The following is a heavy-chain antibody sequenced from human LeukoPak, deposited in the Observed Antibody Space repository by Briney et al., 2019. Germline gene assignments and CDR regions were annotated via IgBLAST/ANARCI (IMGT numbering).Heavy chain of an antibody. CDR2: ISAYNGNT. CDR3: ARHSSRESFYDFDS. Sequence: ASVKVSCKASGYTFTSYGISWVRQAPGQGLEWMGWISAYNGNTNYAQKLQGRVTMTTDTSTSTAYMELRSLRSDDTAVYYCARHSSRESFYDFDSWGQGALIIVSS. V-gene: IGHV1-18*01. D-gene: IGHD3-16*01. CDR1: GYTFTSYG. J-gene: IGHJ4*02.